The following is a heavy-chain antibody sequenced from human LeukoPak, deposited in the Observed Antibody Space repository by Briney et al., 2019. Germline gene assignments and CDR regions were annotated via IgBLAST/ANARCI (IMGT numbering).Heavy chain of an antibody. J-gene: IGHJ4*02. D-gene: IGHD1/OR15-1a*01. CDR1: GFTVSSNY. CDR3: ASHITGTTYFDY. Sequence: GGSLRLSCAASGFTVSSNYMSWVRQAPGKGLEWVSVIYSGGSTYYADSVKGRFTISRDNSKNTLYLQMNSLRAEDTAVYYCASHITGTTYFDYWGQGTLVTVSS. V-gene: IGHV3-53*01. CDR2: IYSGGST.